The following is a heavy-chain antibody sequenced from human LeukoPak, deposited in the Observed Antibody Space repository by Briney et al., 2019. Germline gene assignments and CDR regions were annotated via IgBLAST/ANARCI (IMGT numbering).Heavy chain of an antibody. J-gene: IGHJ4*02. CDR3: ARDPQYCSGGSCYSFDY. V-gene: IGHV3-21*01. CDR2: IISSSSYI. CDR1: GFIFSTYS. D-gene: IGHD2-15*01. Sequence: KTGGSLRLSCAASGFIFSTYSMNWVRQAPGKGLEWVSSIISSSSYIYYADSVKGRFTISRDNAKNSLYLQMNSLRAEDTAVYYCARDPQYCSGGSCYSFDYWGQGTLVTVSS.